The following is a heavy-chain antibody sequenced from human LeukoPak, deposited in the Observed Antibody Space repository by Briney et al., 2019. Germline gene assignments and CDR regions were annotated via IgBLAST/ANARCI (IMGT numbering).Heavy chain of an antibody. D-gene: IGHD6-6*01. Sequence: GGSLRLSCAASGFTFSNYWMSWVRRAPGKGLEWVANIMQDGTVKYYVDSVKGRLTISRDNARNSLYLQMNSLRAEDTAVYHCARIGYSSSSMDYWGQGTLVTVSS. CDR3: ARIGYSSSSMDY. J-gene: IGHJ4*02. CDR1: GFTFSNYW. V-gene: IGHV3-7*01. CDR2: IMQDGTVK.